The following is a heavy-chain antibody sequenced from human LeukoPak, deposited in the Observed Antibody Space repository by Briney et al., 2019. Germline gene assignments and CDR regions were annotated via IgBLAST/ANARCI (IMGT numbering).Heavy chain of an antibody. V-gene: IGHV4-34*01. Sequence: SETLSLTCAVYGGSFSGYYWSWIRQPPGKGLEWIGEINHSGSTNYNPSLKSRVTISVDTSKNQFSLKLSSVTAADTAVYHCARRPGIQLWFKSWFDPWGQGTLVTVSS. CDR3: ARRPGIQLWFKSWFDP. CDR1: GGSFSGYY. J-gene: IGHJ5*02. D-gene: IGHD5-18*01. CDR2: INHSGST.